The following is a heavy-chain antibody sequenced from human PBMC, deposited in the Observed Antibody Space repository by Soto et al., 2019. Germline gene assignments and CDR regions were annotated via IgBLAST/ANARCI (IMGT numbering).Heavy chain of an antibody. CDR1: GGSISSSSYY. J-gene: IGHJ6*02. Sequence: SDTLSLTCTVSGGSISSSSYYWGWIRQPPGKGLEWIGSIFYSGSTYYNPSLKSRVTISVDTSKNQFSLKLSSVTAADTAVYYCARHLTYCSAGSCYSDFPYYGMDVWGQGTTVTVS. D-gene: IGHD2-15*01. V-gene: IGHV4-39*01. CDR2: IFYSGST. CDR3: ARHLTYCSAGSCYSDFPYYGMDV.